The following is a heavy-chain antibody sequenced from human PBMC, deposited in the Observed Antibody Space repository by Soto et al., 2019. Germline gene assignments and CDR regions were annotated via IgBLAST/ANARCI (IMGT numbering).Heavy chain of an antibody. CDR3: AGDFPLGPTGTTSLTYYYYGMDV. CDR1: GGAFSSYS. CDR2: IIPIFGTA. V-gene: IGHV1-69*13. Sequence: SVKPSSKACGGAFSSYSIRSVRQAPRQGLEWMGGIIPIFGTANYAQKFQGRVTITADESTSTAYMELSSLRSEDTAVYYCAGDFPLGPTGTTSLTYYYYGMDVWGQGTTVTVSS. D-gene: IGHD1-1*01. J-gene: IGHJ6*02.